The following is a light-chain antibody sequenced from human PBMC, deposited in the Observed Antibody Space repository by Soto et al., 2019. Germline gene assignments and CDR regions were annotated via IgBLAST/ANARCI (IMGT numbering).Light chain of an antibody. CDR1: QSILYSSNNNNY. J-gene: IGKJ1*01. V-gene: IGKV4-1*01. Sequence: DIVMTQSPDSLAVSLGERATINCKSSQSILYSSNNNNYLTWYQQKPGQPPKLLIYWASTRESGVPDRFSGSGSGTDFTLTISSLQTEDVAVYYCQQYYSTPWTFSQGTEVQIK. CDR2: WAS. CDR3: QQYYSTPWT.